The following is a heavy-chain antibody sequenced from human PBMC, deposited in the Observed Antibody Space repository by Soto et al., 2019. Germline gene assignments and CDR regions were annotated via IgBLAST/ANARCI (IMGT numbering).Heavy chain of an antibody. V-gene: IGHV3-23*01. CDR3: AKSSRYSSSSSTDY. J-gene: IGHJ4*02. Sequence: GGSLRLSCAASGFTFSRYAMSWVRQAPGKGLEWVSAISGSGGSTYYADSVKGRFTISRDNSKNTLYLQMNSLRAEDTAVYYCAKSSRYSSSSSTDYWGQGTLVTVSS. CDR2: ISGSGGST. CDR1: GFTFSRYA. D-gene: IGHD6-6*01.